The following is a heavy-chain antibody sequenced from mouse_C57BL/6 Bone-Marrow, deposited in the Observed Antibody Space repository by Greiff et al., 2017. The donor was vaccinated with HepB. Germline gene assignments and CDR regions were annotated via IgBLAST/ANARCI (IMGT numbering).Heavy chain of an antibody. J-gene: IGHJ3*01. CDR1: GYTFTSYG. V-gene: IGHV1-81*01. CDR3: AREDYDGSSSAWFAY. D-gene: IGHD1-1*01. CDR2: IYPRSGNT. Sequence: QVQLQQSGAELARPGASVKLSCKASGYTFTSYGISWVKQRTGQGLEWIGEIYPRSGNTYYNEKFKGKATMAADKSTSTAYMEIRSLTSEDSAVYFSAREDYDGSSSAWFAYWGQGTLVTVSA.